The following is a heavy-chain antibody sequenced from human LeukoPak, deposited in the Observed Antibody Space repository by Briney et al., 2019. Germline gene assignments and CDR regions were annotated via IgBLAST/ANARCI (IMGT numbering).Heavy chain of an antibody. CDR1: GYTFTGYY. J-gene: IGHJ6*03. V-gene: IGHV1-2*02. Sequence: ASVKVSCEASGYTFTGYYLHWVRQAPGQGLEWMGWINPNSGGTNYAQKFQGRVTMTRDTSISTAYMELSRLRSDDTAVYYCVRVVSGSYYPPYYYMDVWGKGTTVTVSS. D-gene: IGHD1-26*01. CDR3: VRVVSGSYYPPYYYMDV. CDR2: INPNSGGT.